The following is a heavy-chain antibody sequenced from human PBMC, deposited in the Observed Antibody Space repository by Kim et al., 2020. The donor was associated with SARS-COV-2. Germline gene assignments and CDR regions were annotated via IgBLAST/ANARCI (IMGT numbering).Heavy chain of an antibody. CDR2: ISWNSYSI. V-gene: IGHV3-9*01. CDR1: GFTFGDYA. Sequence: GGSLRRSCAASGFTFGDYAMHWVRQAAGKGLEWVSGISWNSYSIGYADSVKGRFTISRDNAKNSLYLQMTSLRAEDTAFYYCAKDRSNLYAMDVWGQGTTVTVSS. CDR3: AKDRSNLYAMDV. J-gene: IGHJ6*02.